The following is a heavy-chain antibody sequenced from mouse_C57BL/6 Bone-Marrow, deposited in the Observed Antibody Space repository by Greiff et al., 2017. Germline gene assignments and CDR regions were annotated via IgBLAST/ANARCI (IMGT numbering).Heavy chain of an antibody. D-gene: IGHD1-1*01. J-gene: IGHJ4*01. CDR3: ARDYYGPLY. V-gene: IGHV1-19*01. Sequence: VQLQQSGPVLVKPGASVKMSCKASGYTFTDYYMNWVKQSHGKSLEWIGVINPYNGGTSYNQKFKGKATLTFDKSSSTAYMELNSLTSEDSAVYYCARDYYGPLYWCQGTSVTVSS. CDR2: INPYNGGT. CDR1: GYTFTDYY.